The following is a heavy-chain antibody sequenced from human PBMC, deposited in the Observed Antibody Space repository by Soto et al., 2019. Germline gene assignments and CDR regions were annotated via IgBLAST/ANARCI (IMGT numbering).Heavy chain of an antibody. CDR3: ARGREQLVTSYYYGMDV. Sequence: ASVKVSCKASGYTFTGYYMHWVRQAPGQGLEWMGWINPNSGGTNYAQKFQGRVTMTRDTSISTAYMELSRLRSDDTAVYYCARGREQLVTSYYYGMDVWGQGTTVTVSS. V-gene: IGHV1-2*02. CDR2: INPNSGGT. D-gene: IGHD6-6*01. CDR1: GYTFTGYY. J-gene: IGHJ6*02.